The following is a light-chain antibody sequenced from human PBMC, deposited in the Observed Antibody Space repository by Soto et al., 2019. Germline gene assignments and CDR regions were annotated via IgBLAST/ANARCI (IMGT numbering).Light chain of an antibody. CDR3: QQYNSH. CDR2: KAS. CDR1: QSISTW. V-gene: IGKV1-5*03. J-gene: IGKJ4*01. Sequence: DIQMTQSPSTLSASVGDRVTITCRASQSISTWLAWYQQKPGKAPNLLIYKASSLESGVPSRFSGSGSGTEFTLTISSQQPDDFATYYCQQYNSHFGGGTKVEMK.